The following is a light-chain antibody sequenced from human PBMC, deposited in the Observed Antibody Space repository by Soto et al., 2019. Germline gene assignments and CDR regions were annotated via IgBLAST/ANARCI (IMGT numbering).Light chain of an antibody. CDR3: QQRSEWPPT. CDR2: DAS. J-gene: IGKJ2*01. V-gene: IGKV3-11*01. Sequence: EVVLTQSPATLSLSPGERATLSCSASQSVTRFVAWYQQKPDQAPRLLIYDASNRATAIPARFSGSGSGTDFTLTISSLEPEDFAVYYCQQRSEWPPTFGQGTKLEIK. CDR1: QSVTRF.